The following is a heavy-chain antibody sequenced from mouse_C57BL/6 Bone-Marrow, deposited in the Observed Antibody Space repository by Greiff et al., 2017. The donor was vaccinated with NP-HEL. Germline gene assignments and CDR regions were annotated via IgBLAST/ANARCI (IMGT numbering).Heavy chain of an antibody. CDR1: GYTFTEYT. J-gene: IGHJ3*01. CDR3: ARHEDRWDLAWFAY. Sequence: VMLVESGAELVKPGASVKLSCKASGYTFTEYTIHWVKQRSGQGLEWIGWFYPGSGSIKYNEKFKDKATLTADKASSTVYMELSRLTSEDSAVYFCARHEDRWDLAWFAYWGQGTLVTVAA. V-gene: IGHV1-62-2*01. D-gene: IGHD4-1*01. CDR2: FYPGSGSI.